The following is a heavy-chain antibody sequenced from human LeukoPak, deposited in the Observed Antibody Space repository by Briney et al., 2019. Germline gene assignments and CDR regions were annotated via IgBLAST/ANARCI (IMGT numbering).Heavy chain of an antibody. CDR2: ISSSSSYI. Sequence: GGSLRLSCAASGFTFSSYSMNWVRQAPGKGLEWVSSISSSSSYIYYADSVKGRFTISRDNAKNSLYLQMNSLRAEDTALYYCAKDLLERPLHAFDIWGQGTMVTVSS. J-gene: IGHJ3*02. V-gene: IGHV3-21*04. CDR3: AKDLLERPLHAFDI. D-gene: IGHD1-1*01. CDR1: GFTFSSYS.